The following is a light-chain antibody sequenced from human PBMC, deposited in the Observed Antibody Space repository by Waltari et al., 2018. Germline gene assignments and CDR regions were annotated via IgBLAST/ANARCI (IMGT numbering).Light chain of an antibody. CDR2: PNT. CDR1: SSNIGSNA. CDR3: AVWDDSLNGVL. V-gene: IGLV1-44*01. Sequence: QSVLTQPPSAYGTPGQRVTISCSGSSSNIGSNAVTWYHQLPGTAPKLLIYPNTHRPAGAPDRFAGSKSGTSASLAISGLQSEDEADYCCAVWDDSLNGVLFGAGTKLTVL. J-gene: IGLJ2*01.